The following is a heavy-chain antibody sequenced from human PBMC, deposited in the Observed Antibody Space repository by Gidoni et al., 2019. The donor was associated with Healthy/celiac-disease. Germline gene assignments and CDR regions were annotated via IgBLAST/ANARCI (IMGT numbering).Heavy chain of an antibody. V-gene: IGHV4-34*01. D-gene: IGHD3-10*02. CDR3: ARIRCEGRVADY. CDR2: SNHSGST. J-gene: IGHJ4*02. Sequence: QVQLQQGGAGLLKPSETPSRTCAVYSGSFSGYYWSWFRQPPGKGLEWHGESNHSGSTNYNPSLKSRVTISVDSSKNQFSLKLSSVTAAGTAVYYCARIRCEGRVADYWGQGTLVTVSS. CDR1: SGSFSGYY.